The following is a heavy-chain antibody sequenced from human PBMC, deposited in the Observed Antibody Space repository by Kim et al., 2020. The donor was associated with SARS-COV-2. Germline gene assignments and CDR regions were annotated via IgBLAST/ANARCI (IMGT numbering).Heavy chain of an antibody. Sequence: SETLSLTCAVYGGSFSGYYWSWIRQPPGKGLEWIGEINHSVSTNYNPSLKSRVTISVDTSKNQFSLRLSSVTAADTAVYYCARGRVVRGVIYYYYGMDVWGQGTTVTVSS. D-gene: IGHD3-10*01. CDR1: GGSFSGYY. CDR2: INHSVST. V-gene: IGHV4-34*01. CDR3: ARGRVVRGVIYYYYGMDV. J-gene: IGHJ6*02.